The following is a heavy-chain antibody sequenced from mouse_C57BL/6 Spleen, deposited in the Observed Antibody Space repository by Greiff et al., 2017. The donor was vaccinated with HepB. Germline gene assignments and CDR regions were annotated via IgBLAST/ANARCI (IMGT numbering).Heavy chain of an antibody. CDR3: TTRGTTVVATRYFDV. D-gene: IGHD1-1*01. J-gene: IGHJ1*03. V-gene: IGHV6-6*01. Sequence: EVKLMESGGGLVQPGGSMKLSCAASGFTFSDAWMDWVRQSPEKGLEWVAEIRNKANNHATYYAESVKGRFTISRDDSKSSVYLQMNSLRAEDTGIYYCTTRGTTVVATRYFDVWGTGTTVTVSS. CDR2: IRNKANNHAT. CDR1: GFTFSDAW.